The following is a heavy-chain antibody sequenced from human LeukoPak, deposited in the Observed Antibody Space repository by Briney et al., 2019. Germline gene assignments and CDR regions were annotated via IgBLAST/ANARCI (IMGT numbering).Heavy chain of an antibody. D-gene: IGHD6-19*01. Sequence: GGSLRLSCAASGFTFSRYDMSWVRQAPGQGLEWVSAISGSGGSSYYADSVKSRITISRDNSKNTLYLQMNSLRAEDTAVYYCATDETSGWYDSWGQGTLVTVSS. CDR2: ISGSGGSS. CDR3: ATDETSGWYDS. V-gene: IGHV3-23*01. J-gene: IGHJ5*01. CDR1: GFTFSRYD.